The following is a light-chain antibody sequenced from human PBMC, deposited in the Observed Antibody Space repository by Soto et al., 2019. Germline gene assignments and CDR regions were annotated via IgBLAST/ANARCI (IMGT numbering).Light chain of an antibody. V-gene: IGKV3-20*01. CDR3: QQYGSSPLT. J-gene: IGKJ4*01. CDR2: GAS. Sequence: IVLTRSPGTVSLSPGERATLSCRASQSVSSSYLAWYQQKPGQAPRLLIYGASSRATGIPDRFSGSGSGTDFTLTISRLEPEDFAVYYCQQYGSSPLTFGGGTKVDNK. CDR1: QSVSSSY.